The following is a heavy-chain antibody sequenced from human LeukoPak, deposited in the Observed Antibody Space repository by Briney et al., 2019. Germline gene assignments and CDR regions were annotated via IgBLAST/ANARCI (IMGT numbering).Heavy chain of an antibody. CDR2: ISYEGSTS. CDR3: AKEGFGNYYSAYFDY. V-gene: IGHV3-30*18. D-gene: IGHD1-26*01. CDR1: GFTFSSYG. Sequence: PGTSLRLSCAASGFTFSSYGMQWVRQAPGKGLEWVAVISYEGSTSYYADSVKGRFTISRDNSKNTLYLQMNGLRAEDTAVYYCAKEGFGNYYSAYFDYWGQGTLVAVSS. J-gene: IGHJ4*02.